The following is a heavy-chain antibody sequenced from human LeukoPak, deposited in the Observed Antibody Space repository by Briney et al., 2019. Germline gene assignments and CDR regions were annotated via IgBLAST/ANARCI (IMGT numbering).Heavy chain of an antibody. CDR2: IYTSGST. CDR1: GGSISSGSYY. V-gene: IGHV4-61*02. J-gene: IGHJ6*02. Sequence: SQTLSLTCTVSGGSISSGSYYWSWIRQPAGKGLEWIGRIYTSGSTYYNPSLKSRVTISVDTSKNQFSLKLSSVTAADTAVYYCARDRSGDYGVDVWGQGTTVTVSS. CDR3: ARDRSGDYGVDV. D-gene: IGHD4-17*01.